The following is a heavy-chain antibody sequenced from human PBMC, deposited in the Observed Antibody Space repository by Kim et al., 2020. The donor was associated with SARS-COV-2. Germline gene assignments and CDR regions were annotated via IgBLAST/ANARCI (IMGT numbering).Heavy chain of an antibody. CDR1: GGTFSSYA. CDR2: IIPILGIA. V-gene: IGHV1-69*04. Sequence: SVNVSCKASGGTFSSYAISWVRQAPGQGLEWMGRIIPILGIANYAQKFQGRVTIPADKSTSTAYMELSSLRSEDTAVYYCAREDTAMGTTYYYYGMDVWGQGTTVTVSS. D-gene: IGHD5-18*01. CDR3: AREDTAMGTTYYYYGMDV. J-gene: IGHJ6*02.